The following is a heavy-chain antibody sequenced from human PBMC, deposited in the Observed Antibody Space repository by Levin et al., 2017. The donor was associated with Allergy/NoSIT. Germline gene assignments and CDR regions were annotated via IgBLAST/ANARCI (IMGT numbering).Heavy chain of an antibody. CDR2: IHHTGST. CDR1: GGSLSTPDYY. J-gene: IGHJ5*02. V-gene: IGHV4-61*03. CDR3: ARVYGDHALGWFDP. Sequence: SQTLSLTCTVSGGSLSTPDYYWTWIRQPPGKGLEWIGYIHHTGSTTYNASLQSRVIMSVDKSENHFSLKVNSVTAADTAMYYGARVYGDHALGWFDPWGQGILVTVSS. D-gene: IGHD4-17*01.